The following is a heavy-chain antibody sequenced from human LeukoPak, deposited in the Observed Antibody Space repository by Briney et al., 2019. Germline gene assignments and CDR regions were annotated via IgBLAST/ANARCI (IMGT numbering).Heavy chain of an antibody. D-gene: IGHD3-16*01. J-gene: IGHJ4*02. Sequence: ASVKVSCEASGYTFTSYGISWVRQAPGQGLEWMGWISAYNGNTNYAQKLQGRVTMTTDTSTSTAYMELRSLRSDDTAVYYCARVPFSDYAWGSYYAAGYFDYWGQGTLVTVSS. V-gene: IGHV1-18*01. CDR1: GYTFTSYG. CDR3: ARVPFSDYAWGSYYAAGYFDY. CDR2: ISAYNGNT.